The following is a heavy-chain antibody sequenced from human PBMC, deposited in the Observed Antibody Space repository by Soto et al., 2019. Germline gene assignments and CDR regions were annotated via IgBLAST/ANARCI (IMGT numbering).Heavy chain of an antibody. CDR1: GGSISSGGYY. D-gene: IGHD3-10*01. V-gene: IGHV4-31*03. CDR2: IYYSGST. CDR3: ASSHMVRGVSGRSFDY. J-gene: IGHJ4*02. Sequence: SETLSLTCTVSGGSISSGGYYWSWIRHHPGKGLEWIGYIYYSGSTYYNPSLKSRVTISVDTSKNQFSLKLSSVTAADTAVYYCASSHMVRGVSGRSFDYWGQGTLVTVSS.